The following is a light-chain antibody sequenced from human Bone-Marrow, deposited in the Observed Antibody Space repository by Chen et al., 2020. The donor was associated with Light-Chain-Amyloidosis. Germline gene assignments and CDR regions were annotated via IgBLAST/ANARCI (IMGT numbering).Light chain of an antibody. J-gene: IGLJ3*02. Sequence: SYVLTQPSSVSVAPGQTATIACGGNNIGSTSVHWYQQTPGQAPLLVVYDDRDRPSGLPERLSGSNSGNTATLTTSRVEAGDEADYSCQVWDRSSDRPVFGGGTKLTVL. CDR2: DDR. CDR3: QVWDRSSDRPV. CDR1: NIGSTS. V-gene: IGLV3-21*02.